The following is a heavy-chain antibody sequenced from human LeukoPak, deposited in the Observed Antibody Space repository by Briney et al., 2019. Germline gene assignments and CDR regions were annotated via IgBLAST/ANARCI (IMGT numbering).Heavy chain of an antibody. CDR3: AFAYYYGSGSSQGGPFDI. CDR1: GYTFSGFY. Sequence: SVKVSCKASGYTFSGFYMHWVRQAPGQGLEWMGRIIPIFGTANYAQKFQGGVTITTHESTSTAYMEPSSLRSEDTAVYYCAFAYYYGSGSSQGGPFDIWGQGIMVTVSS. CDR2: IIPIFGTA. D-gene: IGHD3-10*01. J-gene: IGHJ3*02. V-gene: IGHV1-69*05.